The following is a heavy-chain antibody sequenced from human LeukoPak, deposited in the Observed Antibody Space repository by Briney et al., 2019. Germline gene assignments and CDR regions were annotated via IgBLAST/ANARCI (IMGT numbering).Heavy chain of an antibody. Sequence: GASVKVSCKASGYTFTSHGLSWARQAPGQGLEWMGWMNPNSGNTGYAQKFQGRVTMTRNTSISTAYMELSSLRSEDTAVYYCARAAKRYCSGGSCYSGYWGQGTLVTVSS. D-gene: IGHD2-15*01. J-gene: IGHJ4*02. CDR2: MNPNSGNT. CDR3: ARAAKRYCSGGSCYSGY. CDR1: GYTFTSHG. V-gene: IGHV1-8*02.